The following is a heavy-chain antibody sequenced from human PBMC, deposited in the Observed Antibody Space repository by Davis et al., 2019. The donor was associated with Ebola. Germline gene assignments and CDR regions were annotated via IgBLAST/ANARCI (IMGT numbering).Heavy chain of an antibody. V-gene: IGHV3-21*04. CDR3: ARPGAPPLTVDI. Sequence: GESLKISCAASGFTFSSYSMNWVRQAPGKGLEWVSSISSSSSYIYYADSVKGRFTISRDNAKNSLYLQMNSLRAEDTAVYYCARPGAPPLTVDIWGQGTMVTVSS. CDR1: GFTFSSYS. D-gene: IGHD7-27*01. CDR2: ISSSSSYI. J-gene: IGHJ3*02.